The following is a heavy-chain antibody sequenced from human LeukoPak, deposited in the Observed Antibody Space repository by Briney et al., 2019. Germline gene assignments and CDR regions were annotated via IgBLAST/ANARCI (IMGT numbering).Heavy chain of an antibody. CDR2: TSVYNGNA. D-gene: IGHD1-26*01. Sequence: ASVKVSCKASGGTFSSYAISWVRQAPGQGLEWMGWTSVYNGNAVYPQKLQGRVTMTTDTSTRTVYMELRSLTSDDTAMYYCARVVSGSWYHLDYWGQGTQVTVSS. CDR3: ARVVSGSWYHLDY. V-gene: IGHV1-18*01. J-gene: IGHJ4*02. CDR1: GGTFSSYA.